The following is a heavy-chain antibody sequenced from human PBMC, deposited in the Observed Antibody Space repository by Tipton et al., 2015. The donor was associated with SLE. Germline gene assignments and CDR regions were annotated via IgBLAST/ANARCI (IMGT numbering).Heavy chain of an antibody. CDR1: GGSISSHY. CDR2: IYYSGRT. J-gene: IGHJ3*02. V-gene: IGHV4-59*11. Sequence: TLSLTCTVSGGSISSHYWSWIRQSPGKRLEWIGYIYYSGRTNYNPSLKSRVTISVDTSKNQFSLKLSSVTAADTAVYYCARRRIYDYVWGSDAFDIWGQGTMVTVSS. CDR3: ARRRIYDYVWGSDAFDI. D-gene: IGHD3-16*01.